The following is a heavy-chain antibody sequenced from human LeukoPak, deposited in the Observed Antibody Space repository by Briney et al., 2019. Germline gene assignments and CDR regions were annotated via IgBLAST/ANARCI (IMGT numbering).Heavy chain of an antibody. Sequence: GGSLRLSCVVSGLTFDNAWMSWVRQAPGKGLGWVGHIKSKNVGETTEYAAPVQGRFTISRDDSKNTVYLQMSNLKTEDTAVYYCTTGPGNSGYWGQGTLVTVSS. CDR1: GLTFDNAW. CDR3: TTGPGNSGY. J-gene: IGHJ4*02. CDR2: IKSKNVGETT. D-gene: IGHD4-23*01. V-gene: IGHV3-15*01.